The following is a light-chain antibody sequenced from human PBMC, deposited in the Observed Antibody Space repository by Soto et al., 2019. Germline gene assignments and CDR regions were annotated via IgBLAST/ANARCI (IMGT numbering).Light chain of an antibody. CDR1: SGDVGGFEY. Sequence: QSALTQPPSASGSPGQSVTISCTGTSGDVGGFEYVSWYQKHPAKAPKLIIDDVTKRPSGVPDRFSGSKSGNTASLTVSGLKAADEADYYCSSYAGGNNLIFGGGTKVTVL. V-gene: IGLV2-8*01. CDR3: SSYAGGNNLI. J-gene: IGLJ2*01. CDR2: DVT.